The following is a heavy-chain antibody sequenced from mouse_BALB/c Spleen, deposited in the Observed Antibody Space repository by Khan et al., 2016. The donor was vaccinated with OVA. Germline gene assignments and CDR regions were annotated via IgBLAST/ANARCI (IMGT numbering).Heavy chain of an antibody. CDR3: AGENYYGRRHYAMEC. CDR2: ISPGSGTP. D-gene: IGHD1-1*01. J-gene: IGHJ4*01. Sequence: DLVKPGASVKLSCKASGYTFTSYWINWIKQRPGQGLEWIGRISPGSGTPYYNEMFKGKATLTVDTSSSTAYIHLSSLSSEDSAVYVGAGENYYGRRHYAMECWEQGTSVTDAS. V-gene: IGHV1S41*01. CDR1: GYTFTSYW.